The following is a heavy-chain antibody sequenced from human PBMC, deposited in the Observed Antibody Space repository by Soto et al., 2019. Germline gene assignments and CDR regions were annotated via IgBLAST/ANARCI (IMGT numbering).Heavy chain of an antibody. CDR1: GFTFSTYA. V-gene: IGHV3-23*01. CDR3: AKTRGAVAAAWGFDY. Sequence: EVQLLESGGDLVQPGGSLRLSCAASGFTFSTYAMTWVRQVPGKGLEWVSAISGNGDTTYYADSVKGHFTICRDNSKNTLYLQRNSLRAEDTAVYSCAKTRGAVAAAWGFDYWGQGTLVTVST. D-gene: IGHD6-19*01. CDR2: ISGNGDTT. J-gene: IGHJ4*02.